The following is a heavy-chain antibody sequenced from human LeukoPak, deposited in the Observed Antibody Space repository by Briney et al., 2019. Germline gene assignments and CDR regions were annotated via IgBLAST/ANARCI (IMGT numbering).Heavy chain of an antibody. CDR1: GGSLTGYF. CDR2: IYYSGST. CDR3: ARHEWELLPYFDY. D-gene: IGHD1-26*01. Sequence: SETLSLTCTVSGGSLTGYFWSWIRQPPGKGLEWIGYIYYSGSTNYNPSLKSRVTISVDTSKNQFSLKLSSVTAADTAVYYCARHEWELLPYFDYWGQGTLVTVSS. V-gene: IGHV4-59*08. J-gene: IGHJ4*02.